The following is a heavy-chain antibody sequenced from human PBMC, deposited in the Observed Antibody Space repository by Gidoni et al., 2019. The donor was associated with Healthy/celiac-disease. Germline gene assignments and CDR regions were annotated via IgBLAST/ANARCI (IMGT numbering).Heavy chain of an antibody. CDR1: GGSFSGYY. J-gene: IGHJ4*02. V-gene: IGHV4-34*01. CDR2: INHSGST. Sequence: QVQLQQWGAGLLKPSETLSLTCAVYGGSFSGYYWSWIRQPPGKGLEWIGEINHSGSTNYNPSLKSRVTISVDTSKNQFSLKLSSVTAADTAVYYCASRPWKDSSGYLPGGPSLVDYWGQGTLVTVSS. CDR3: ASRPWKDSSGYLPGGPSLVDY. D-gene: IGHD3-22*01.